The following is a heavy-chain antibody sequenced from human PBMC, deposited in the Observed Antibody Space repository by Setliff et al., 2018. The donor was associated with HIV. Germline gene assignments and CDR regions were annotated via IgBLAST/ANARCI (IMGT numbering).Heavy chain of an antibody. Sequence: LSLTCTVSGGSLRSHYWSWIRQPPGKGLESIGYISYTGRTNYNYLLKSRVIISVDTSQNQVSLKLTSVTAADTAVYYCARGGATGTTRLDYWGQGTLVTVSS. CDR1: GGSLRSHY. D-gene: IGHD1-7*01. CDR2: ISYTGRT. V-gene: IGHV4-59*08. J-gene: IGHJ4*02. CDR3: ARGGATGTTRLDY.